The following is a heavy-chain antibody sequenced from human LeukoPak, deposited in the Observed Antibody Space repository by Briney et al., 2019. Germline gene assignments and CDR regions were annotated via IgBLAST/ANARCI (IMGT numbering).Heavy chain of an antibody. V-gene: IGHV4-61*02. D-gene: IGHD4-17*01. Sequence: SQTLSLTCTVSGGSISSGSYYWSWIRQPAGKGPEWIGRVYTSGSTSYNPSVQSRVTISVDTSKNQFSLKLSSVTAADTAVYYCARAADFGDYSDYWGQGTLVTVSS. J-gene: IGHJ4*02. CDR2: VYTSGST. CDR3: ARAADFGDYSDY. CDR1: GGSISSGSYY.